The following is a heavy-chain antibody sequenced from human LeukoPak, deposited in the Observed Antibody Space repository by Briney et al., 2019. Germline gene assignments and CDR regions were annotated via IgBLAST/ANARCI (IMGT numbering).Heavy chain of an antibody. D-gene: IGHD5-24*01. CDR2: ISSSGSTI. Sequence: GGSLRLSCAASGFTFSSYEMNWVRQAPGKGQEWVSYISSSGSTIYYADSVKGRFTISRDNAKNSLYLQMNSLRAEDTAVYYCARPDDRGYKLNGNFDYWGQGTLVTVSS. V-gene: IGHV3-48*03. J-gene: IGHJ4*02. CDR1: GFTFSSYE. CDR3: ARPDDRGYKLNGNFDY.